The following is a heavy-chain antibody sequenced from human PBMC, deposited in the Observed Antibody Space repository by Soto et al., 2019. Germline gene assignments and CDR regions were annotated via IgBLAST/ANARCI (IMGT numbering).Heavy chain of an antibody. CDR2: VSYDGNNE. J-gene: IGHJ4*02. CDR1: GFTFSSYG. D-gene: IGHD3-3*01. Sequence: QVQLVESGGGVVQPGRSLRLSCAASGFTFSSYGMHWVRQAPGKGLEWVAVVSYDGNNEYYADSVKDRFTISRDNSKNTLYLQMNSLRAEDTAMYYSAKTITTPAVSSYSRDSTGRAALIDYWGQGTLVIVS. CDR3: AKTITTPAVSSYSRDSTGRAALIDY. V-gene: IGHV3-30*18.